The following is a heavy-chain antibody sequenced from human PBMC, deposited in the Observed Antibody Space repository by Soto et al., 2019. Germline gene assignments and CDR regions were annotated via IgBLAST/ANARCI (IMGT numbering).Heavy chain of an antibody. J-gene: IGHJ4*02. Sequence: LRLSCAASGFTFSEYYVSLIHQAPGKGLEWVSYISSSGSTIYYADSVKGRFTISRDNAKNSLYLQMNSLRAEDTAVYYCARGLRFLELTNWGQGTLVTV. D-gene: IGHD3-3*01. CDR1: GFTFSEYY. V-gene: IGHV3-11*01. CDR3: ARGLRFLELTN. CDR2: ISSSGSTI.